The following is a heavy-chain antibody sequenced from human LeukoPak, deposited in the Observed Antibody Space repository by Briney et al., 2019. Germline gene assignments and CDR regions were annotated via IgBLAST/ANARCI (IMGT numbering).Heavy chain of an antibody. V-gene: IGHV1-58*01. CDR2: IIVGSGAT. CDR1: GFTFSTSA. D-gene: IGHD4-17*01. Sequence: SVKVSCKTSGFTFSTSAVQWVRQARGQPLEWIGWIIVGSGATNYAQSLQGRFTITRDMSTNTAYMEQSSLGSEDSAVYYCAAELYGVYTDCCTFHLWGQGTLVTVSS. CDR3: AAELYGVYTDCCTFHL. J-gene: IGHJ3*01.